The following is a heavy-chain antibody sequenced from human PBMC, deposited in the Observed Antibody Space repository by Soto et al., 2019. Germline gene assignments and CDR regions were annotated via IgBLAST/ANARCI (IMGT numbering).Heavy chain of an antibody. V-gene: IGHV2-5*02. CDR2: IYWDDDE. CDR1: GFSLSTSAVG. Sequence: QITLKESGPTLVKPTQTLTLTCTFSGFSLSTSAVGVGWIRQPPGKALEWLALIYWDDDERYSPSLKSRLTISKDTSENQVVLTMTNMDPVDTATYYCAHRWAGTPFGYWGQGTLVTVSS. J-gene: IGHJ4*02. CDR3: AHRWAGTPFGY. D-gene: IGHD6-19*01.